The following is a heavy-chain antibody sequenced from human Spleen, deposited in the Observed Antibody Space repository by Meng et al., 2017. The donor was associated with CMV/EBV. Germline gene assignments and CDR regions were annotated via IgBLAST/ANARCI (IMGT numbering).Heavy chain of an antibody. V-gene: IGHV3-30*02. CDR2: IRSDGSKT. D-gene: IGHD1-14*01. J-gene: IGHJ5*01. CDR3: ARWEPDS. CDR1: GFTFSTYG. Sequence: GESLKISCATSGFTFSTYGMQWVRQAPGKGLEWVAFIRSDGSKTWYADSVKGRFTISRDNSRNTLYLQMNSLRDEETAVYYCARWEPDSWGQGTLVTVSS.